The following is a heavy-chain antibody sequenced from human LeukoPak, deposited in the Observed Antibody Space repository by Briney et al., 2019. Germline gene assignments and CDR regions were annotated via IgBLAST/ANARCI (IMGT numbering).Heavy chain of an antibody. J-gene: IGHJ5*02. CDR1: GGSISSYY. CDR2: IYYSGST. D-gene: IGHD6-19*01. V-gene: IGHV4-59*01. Sequence: PSGTLSLTCTVSGGSISSYYWSWIRQPPGKGLEWIGYIYYSGSTNYNPSLKSRVTISVDTSKNQFSLKLSSVTAADTAVYYCARDRGQWLLNWFDPWGQGTLVTVSS. CDR3: ARDRGQWLLNWFDP.